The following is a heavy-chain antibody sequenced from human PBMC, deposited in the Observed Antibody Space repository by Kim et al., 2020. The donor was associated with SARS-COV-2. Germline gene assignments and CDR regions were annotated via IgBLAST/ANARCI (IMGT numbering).Heavy chain of an antibody. CDR3: AKDTGYSSGLGY. J-gene: IGHJ4*02. Sequence: YYADSVKGRFTISRDNSKNTLYLQMNSLRAEDTAVYYCAKDTGYSSGLGYWGQGTLVTVSS. D-gene: IGHD6-19*01. V-gene: IGHV3-23*01.